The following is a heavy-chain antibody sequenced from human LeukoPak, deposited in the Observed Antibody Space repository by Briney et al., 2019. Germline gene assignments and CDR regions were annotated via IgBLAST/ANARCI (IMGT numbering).Heavy chain of an antibody. V-gene: IGHV4-38-2*01. Sequence: SETLSLTCAVSGYSISSGYYWGWTRQPPGKGLEWIGSIYHSGSTYYNPSLKSRVTISVDTSKNQFSLKLSSVTAADTAVYYCARIEYCSSTTCYSLDYWGQGTLVTVSS. CDR2: IYHSGST. D-gene: IGHD2-2*01. J-gene: IGHJ4*02. CDR1: GYSISSGYY. CDR3: ARIEYCSSTTCYSLDY.